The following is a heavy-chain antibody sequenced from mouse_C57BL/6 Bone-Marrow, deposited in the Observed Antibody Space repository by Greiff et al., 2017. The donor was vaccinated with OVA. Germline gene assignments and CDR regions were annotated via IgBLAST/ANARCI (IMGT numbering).Heavy chain of an antibody. D-gene: IGHD1-1*01. V-gene: IGHV1-54*01. CDR3: ARNDYGDY. CDR2: INPGSGGT. CDR1: GYAFTNYL. J-gene: IGHJ2*01. Sequence: QVQLQQSGAKLVRPGTSVKVSCKASGYAFTNYLIEWVKQRPGQGLEWIGVINPGSGGTNYNEKFKGKATLTADKSSSTAYMQLSSLTSEDSAVYFCARNDYGDYWGQGTTLTVSS.